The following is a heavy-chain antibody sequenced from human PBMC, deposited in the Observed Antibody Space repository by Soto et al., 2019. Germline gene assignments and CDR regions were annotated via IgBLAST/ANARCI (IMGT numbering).Heavy chain of an antibody. CDR3: AKPRSGSYYYYYYGMDV. Sequence: TGGSLRLSCAASGFTFSSYAMSWVRQAPGKGLEWVSAISGSGGSTYYADSVKGRFTISRDNSKNTLYLQMNSLRAEDTAVYYCAKPRSGSYYYYYYGMDVWGQGTTVTVSS. CDR2: ISGSGGST. J-gene: IGHJ6*02. V-gene: IGHV3-23*01. CDR1: GFTFSSYA. D-gene: IGHD3-10*01.